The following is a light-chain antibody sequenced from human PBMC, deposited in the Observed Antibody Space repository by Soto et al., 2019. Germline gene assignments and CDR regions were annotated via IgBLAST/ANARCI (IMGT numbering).Light chain of an antibody. J-gene: IGKJ1*01. CDR2: GAS. Sequence: IVLTPSPGTLSLSPGERATLSCRARQSVSSSYLAWYQQKPGQAHRLLIYGASSRATGIPDRFSGSGSGTDFTLTISRLEPEDVAVYYCQTYGSSPRTLGQWTKVEIK. CDR1: QSVSSSY. CDR3: QTYGSSPRT. V-gene: IGKV3-20*01.